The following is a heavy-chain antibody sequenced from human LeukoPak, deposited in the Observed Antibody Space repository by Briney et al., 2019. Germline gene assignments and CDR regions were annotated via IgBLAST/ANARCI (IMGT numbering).Heavy chain of an antibody. Sequence: PGGSLRLSCTAPGFTFRSYVMSWVRQTPEKGLEWVSAITGDGGGTNHADSVKGRFTISRDNSKNTLYMQMNSLRAEDTAVYYCAKDAGPQQLVFFDSWGQGTLVIVSS. D-gene: IGHD6-6*01. CDR3: AKDAGPQQLVFFDS. CDR1: GFTFRSYV. V-gene: IGHV3-23*01. CDR2: ITGDGGGT. J-gene: IGHJ4*02.